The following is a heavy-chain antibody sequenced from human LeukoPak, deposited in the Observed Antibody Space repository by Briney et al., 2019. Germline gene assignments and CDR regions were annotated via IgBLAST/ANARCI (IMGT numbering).Heavy chain of an antibody. J-gene: IGHJ4*02. V-gene: IGHV3-9*01. CDR1: RFTFHDSA. CDR2: IGFRIDNV. Sequence: GGSLRLSCAASRFTFHDSAFHWVRQAPGKGLEWVAGIGFRIDNVDYADSVKGRFTISRDNAKTSLYLQMDSLRAEDTAFYYCAKDNGNGWLGEFAFDYWGQGILVTVSS. CDR3: AKDNGNGWLGEFAFDY. D-gene: IGHD3-10*01.